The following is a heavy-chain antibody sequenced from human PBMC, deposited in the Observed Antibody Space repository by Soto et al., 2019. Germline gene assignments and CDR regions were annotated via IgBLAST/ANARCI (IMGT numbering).Heavy chain of an antibody. CDR1: GGTFSSYT. V-gene: IGHV1-69*02. CDR3: ARFRGSYGMDV. J-gene: IGHJ6*02. D-gene: IGHD3-10*01. CDR2: IIPILGIA. Sequence: QVQLVQSGAEVKKPGSSVKVSCKGSGGTFSSYTISWVRQAPGQGLEWMGRIIPILGIANHAQKFQGRVTITADKSRGTAYMELRSLSSEDRAVNYCARFRGSYGMDVWGQGTTVTVSS.